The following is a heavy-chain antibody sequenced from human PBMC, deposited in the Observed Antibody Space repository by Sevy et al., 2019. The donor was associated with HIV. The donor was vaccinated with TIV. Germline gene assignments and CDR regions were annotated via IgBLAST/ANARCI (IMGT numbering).Heavy chain of an antibody. Sequence: SETLSLTCTVSGGSINSDHWNWIRQPPGKGLEWIGYIYYTGGTNYNPSLKNRVTISVDRTKNQFSLKLTSVTAADTAVYYCARRNDFDIWGQGTMVTVSS. J-gene: IGHJ3*02. V-gene: IGHV4-59*08. CDR3: ARRNDFDI. CDR1: GGSINSDH. CDR2: IYYTGGT.